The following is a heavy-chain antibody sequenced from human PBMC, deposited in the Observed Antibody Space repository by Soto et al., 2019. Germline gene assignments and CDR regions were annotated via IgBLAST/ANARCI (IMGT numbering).Heavy chain of an antibody. CDR3: AREQYEFGDLCYVDY. V-gene: IGHV1-18*04. CDR2: VSPYSGSR. Sequence: QVQLVQSGGEVKRPGATVKVSCKASGYDFERFPISWVRQARGQGLEWMGLVSPYSGSRYYAEKVQGRVTMTTDTSTSTAYMELRSLTSEDTAVYFCAREQYEFGDLCYVDYWGQGTLVTVSS. D-gene: IGHD4-17*01. CDR1: GYDFERFP. J-gene: IGHJ4*02.